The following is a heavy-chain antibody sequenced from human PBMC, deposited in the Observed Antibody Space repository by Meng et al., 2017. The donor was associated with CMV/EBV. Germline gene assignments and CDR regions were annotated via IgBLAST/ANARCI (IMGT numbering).Heavy chain of an antibody. CDR2: IIPILGIA. Sequence: SVKVSCKASGGTFSSYTTSWVRQAPGQGLEWMGRIIPILGIANYAQKFQGRVTITADKSTSTAYMELSSLRSEDTAVYYCAAGAGGVFSGYFDYWGQGTLVTVSS. CDR1: GGTFSSYT. CDR3: AAGAGGVFSGYFDY. J-gene: IGHJ4*02. V-gene: IGHV1-69*02. D-gene: IGHD2-8*02.